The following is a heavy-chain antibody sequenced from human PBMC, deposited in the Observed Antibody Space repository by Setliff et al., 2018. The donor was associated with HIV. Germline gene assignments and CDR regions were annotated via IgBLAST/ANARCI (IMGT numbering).Heavy chain of an antibody. V-gene: IGHV3-43D*03. D-gene: IGHD2-8*01. J-gene: IGHJ3*01. CDR2: ISWDGDST. Sequence: LSCAASGFTFDDYAMHWVRQAPGKGLEWVSLISWDGDSTYYADSIKGRFTISRDNSKNSLYLQMNSLRAEDTALYYCAKDTGLYGWGQGTMVTVSS. CDR1: GFTFDDYA. CDR3: AKDTGLYG.